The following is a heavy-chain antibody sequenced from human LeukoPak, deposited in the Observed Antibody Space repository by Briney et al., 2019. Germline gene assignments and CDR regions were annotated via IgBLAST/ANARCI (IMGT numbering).Heavy chain of an antibody. CDR2: IYPGDSDT. CDR3: ARQGGYCSGGSCYTAYYFDY. CDR1: GXSFTSYW. J-gene: IGHJ4*02. V-gene: IGHV5-51*01. D-gene: IGHD2-15*01. Sequence: GESLKISCKGSGXSFTSYWIGWVRQMPGKGLEWMLIIYPGDSDTRYSSSFQGQVTISADKSISTAYLQWSSLKASDTAMYYCARQGGYCSGGSCYTAYYFDYWGQGTLVTVSS.